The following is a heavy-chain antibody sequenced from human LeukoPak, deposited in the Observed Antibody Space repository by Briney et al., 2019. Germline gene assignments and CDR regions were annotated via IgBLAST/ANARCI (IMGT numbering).Heavy chain of an antibody. Sequence: HPGGFFRLSCAASGFTFDDYAMHWVRQAPGKGLEWVSLISGDGSTTYYADSVKGRFTISRDNSKNSLYLQMNSLRTEDTALYYCAKSSYGMDVWGHVTTVTVSS. J-gene: IGHJ6*02. V-gene: IGHV3-43*02. CDR3: AKSSYGMDV. CDR2: ISGDGSTT. CDR1: GFTFDDYA.